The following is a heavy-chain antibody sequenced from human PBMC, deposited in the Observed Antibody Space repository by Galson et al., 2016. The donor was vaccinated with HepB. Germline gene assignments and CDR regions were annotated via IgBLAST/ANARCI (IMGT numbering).Heavy chain of an antibody. D-gene: IGHD2-21*01. CDR2: ISRSGDAT. CDR3: ATPQGVVVAVDS. V-gene: IGHV3-23*01. CDR1: GFTFSSYT. Sequence: SLRLSCAASGFTFSSYTMNWVRQGPGKGLEWVSSISRSGDATYYADSLQGRFTVSRDNSKNTMYLQMNSLRVDDTAVYYCATPQGVVVAVDSWGQGTLVTVSS. J-gene: IGHJ4*02.